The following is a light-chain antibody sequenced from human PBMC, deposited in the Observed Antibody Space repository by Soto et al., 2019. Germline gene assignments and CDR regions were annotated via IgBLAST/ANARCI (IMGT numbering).Light chain of an antibody. V-gene: IGLV2-14*01. Sequence: QSVLTQPASVSGSPGQSITISCTGTSGDVGGYNYVSWYQRHPGKAPKLMVYDVTNRPSGVSNRFSGSKSGNTASLTISGLQADDEADYYCSSYTSRSTVVFGGGTKLTVL. J-gene: IGLJ2*01. CDR2: DVT. CDR1: SGDVGGYNY. CDR3: SSYTSRSTVV.